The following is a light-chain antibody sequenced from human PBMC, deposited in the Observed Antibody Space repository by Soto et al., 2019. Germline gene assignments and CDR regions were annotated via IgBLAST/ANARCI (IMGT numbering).Light chain of an antibody. CDR3: QQYGSSPLFT. CDR2: VAS. Sequence: EIVLTQSPGTLSLSPGERATLSCRASPSVSTNYLAWYQQKPGQAPRLLIYVASSRATGIPDRFSGSGSGTDYTLSISRLEPEDFAVYYCQQYGSSPLFTCGPGTNVDI. CDR1: PSVSTNY. V-gene: IGKV3-20*01. J-gene: IGKJ3*01.